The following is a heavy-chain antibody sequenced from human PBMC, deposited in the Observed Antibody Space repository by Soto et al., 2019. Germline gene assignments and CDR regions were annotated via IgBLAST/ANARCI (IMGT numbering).Heavy chain of an antibody. CDR2: VKPDGSEK. CDR1: GFTFSNYW. J-gene: IGHJ5*02. V-gene: IGHV3-7*01. CDR3: TRASIWFGESSDWFDP. D-gene: IGHD3-10*01. Sequence: PGGSLRLSCTASGFTFSNYWMTWVRQAPGKGLEWVANVKPDGSEKYYVDSVRGRFTISRDNAKNSLSLQMNSLRVEDMAVYYCTRASIWFGESSDWFDPWGQGTLVTVSS.